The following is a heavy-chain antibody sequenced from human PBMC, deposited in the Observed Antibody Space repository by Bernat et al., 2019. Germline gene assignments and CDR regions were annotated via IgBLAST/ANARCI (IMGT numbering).Heavy chain of an antibody. V-gene: IGHV1-3*01. Sequence: QVQLVQSGAEVKKPGASVKVSCKASGYTFTSYAMHWVRRAPGQRLEWMGWINAGNGNTKYSQKFQGRVTITRDTSASTAYMELSSLRSEDTAVYYCARIGYCTGGVCYTGAFDSWGQGTMVTVS. J-gene: IGHJ3*02. CDR2: INAGNGNT. CDR3: ARIGYCTGGVCYTGAFDS. CDR1: GYTFTSYA. D-gene: IGHD2-8*02.